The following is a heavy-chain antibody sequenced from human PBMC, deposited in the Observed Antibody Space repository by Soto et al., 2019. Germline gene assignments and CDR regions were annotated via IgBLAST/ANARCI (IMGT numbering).Heavy chain of an antibody. CDR2: INPSGGST. CDR3: ARVVGELSFAPPAGFDY. J-gene: IGHJ4*02. D-gene: IGHD3-10*01. V-gene: IGHV1-46*01. Sequence: ASVKVSCKASGYTFTSYYMHWVRQAPGQGLEWMGIINPSGGSTSYAQKFQGRVTMTRDTSTSTVYMELSSLRSEDTAVYYCARVVGELSFAPPAGFDYWGQGTLVTVSS. CDR1: GYTFTSYY.